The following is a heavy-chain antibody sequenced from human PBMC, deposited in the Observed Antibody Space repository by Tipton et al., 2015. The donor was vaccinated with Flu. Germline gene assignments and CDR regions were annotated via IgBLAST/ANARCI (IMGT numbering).Heavy chain of an antibody. D-gene: IGHD3-22*01. CDR1: GGSINNYF. Sequence: TLSLTCTVSGGSINNYFWSWIRQPPGKGLEWIGGISYSGNTYYNPPLKSRVAISVDTSKSQFSLMLRSVTAADTAVYYCAREGYGRSDYFFGGYFLDYWGQGTLVTVSS. CDR3: AREGYGRSDYFFGGYFLDY. CDR2: ISYSGNT. V-gene: IGHV4-59*05. J-gene: IGHJ4*02.